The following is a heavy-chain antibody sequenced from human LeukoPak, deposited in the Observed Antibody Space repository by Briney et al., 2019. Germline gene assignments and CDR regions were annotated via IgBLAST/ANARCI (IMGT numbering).Heavy chain of an antibody. V-gene: IGHV4-38-2*02. CDR3: ARDGLVGATTGWFDP. D-gene: IGHD1-26*01. CDR2: IYHSGST. CDR1: GDSISSGYF. J-gene: IGHJ5*02. Sequence: SETLSLTCTVSGDSISSGYFWGWIRQPPGKGLEWIGSIYHSGSTSYNPSLKSRLTISVDTSKNQFSLKLNFVTAADTAMYYCARDGLVGATTGWFDPWGQGTLVTVSS.